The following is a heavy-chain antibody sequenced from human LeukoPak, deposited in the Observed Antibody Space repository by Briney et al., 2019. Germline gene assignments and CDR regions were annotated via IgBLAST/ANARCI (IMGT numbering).Heavy chain of an antibody. CDR1: GFTFRNYW. Sequence: GGSLRPSCAASGFTFRNYWMHWVRQAPGKGLVWVSRINPDGATTDYAGSVKGRFTISRDNAKNMVYLQMNSLRAEDTAVYYCARQVYDYVWGSYRFDYYFDYWGQGTLVTVSS. CDR3: ARQVYDYVWGSYRFDYYFDY. J-gene: IGHJ4*02. V-gene: IGHV3-74*01. CDR2: INPDGATT. D-gene: IGHD3-16*02.